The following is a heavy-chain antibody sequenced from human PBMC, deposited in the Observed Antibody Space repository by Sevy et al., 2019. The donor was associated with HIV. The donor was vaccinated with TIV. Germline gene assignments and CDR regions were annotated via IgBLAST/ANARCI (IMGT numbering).Heavy chain of an antibody. CDR2: IGTVGDT. CDR1: GFTFSSHD. V-gene: IGHV3-13*01. Sequence: GGSLRLSCAASGFTFSSHDMHWVRQATGKGLEWISSIGTVGDTYYIGSVKGRFTNSREDAKKSFYIQMNSLRDDDTAVYYCARGQRLAPPWGFDLWGRGTLVTVSS. D-gene: IGHD6-25*01. CDR3: ARGQRLAPPWGFDL. J-gene: IGHJ2*01.